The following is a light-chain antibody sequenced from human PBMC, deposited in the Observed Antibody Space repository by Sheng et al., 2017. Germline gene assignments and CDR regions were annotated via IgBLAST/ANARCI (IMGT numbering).Light chain of an antibody. CDR3: QTWDTDLWV. CDR2: LNSDGSH. V-gene: IGLV4-69*02. Sequence: QVVVTQSPSASASLGASVKLTCTLSSGHSTYAIAWHQQQPHKGPRYLMKLNSDGSHSKGDGIPDRFSGSSSGAERYLTISSLQSEDEADYYCQTWDTDLWVFGGGTKLTVL. CDR1: SGHSTYA. J-gene: IGLJ3*02.